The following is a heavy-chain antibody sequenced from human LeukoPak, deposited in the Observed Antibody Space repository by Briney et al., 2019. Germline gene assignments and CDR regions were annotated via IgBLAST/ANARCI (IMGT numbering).Heavy chain of an antibody. Sequence: GSLRLSCATSGFTWSTYWMHCVREARGKGPVWVSRINSDGSTTTYADSVKGRFTISRDNAKNTLYLQLNNLRADDTAVYYCVRSARHYNSGWYAFDYWGQGTLVTVSS. CDR3: VRSARHYNSGWYAFDY. J-gene: IGHJ4*02. V-gene: IGHV3-74*01. D-gene: IGHD6-19*01. CDR1: GFTWSTYW. CDR2: INSDGSTT.